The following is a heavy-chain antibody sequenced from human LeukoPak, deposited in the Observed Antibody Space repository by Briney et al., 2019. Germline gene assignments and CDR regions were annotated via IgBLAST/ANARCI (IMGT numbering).Heavy chain of an antibody. J-gene: IGHJ6*02. Sequence: VKVSCKASGYTFTSYGISWVRQAPGQGLEWMGWISAYNGNTNYAQKLQGRVTMTRNTSISTAYMELSSLRSEDTAVYYCARVGYCSSTSCYQDYYYYGMDVWGQGTTVTVFS. D-gene: IGHD2-2*01. CDR2: ISAYNGNT. CDR3: ARVGYCSSTSCYQDYYYYGMDV. CDR1: GYTFTSYG. V-gene: IGHV1-18*01.